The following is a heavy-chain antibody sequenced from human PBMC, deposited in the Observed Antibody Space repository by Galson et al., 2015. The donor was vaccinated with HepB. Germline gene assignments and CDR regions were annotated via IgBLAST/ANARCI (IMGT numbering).Heavy chain of an antibody. Sequence: SLRLSCAASGFTVSSNYMSWVRQAPGKGLEWVSVIYGGGSTYYADSGKGRFTISRDNSKNTLYLQMNSLRAEDTAVYYCASPSTPYGDYVGYYYYMDVWGKGTTVTVSS. V-gene: IGHV3-53*01. CDR1: GFTVSSNY. CDR2: IYGGGST. J-gene: IGHJ6*03. CDR3: ASPSTPYGDYVGYYYYMDV. D-gene: IGHD4-17*01.